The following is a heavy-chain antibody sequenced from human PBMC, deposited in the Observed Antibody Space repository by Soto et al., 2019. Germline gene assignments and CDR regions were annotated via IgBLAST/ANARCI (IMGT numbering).Heavy chain of an antibody. D-gene: IGHD1-26*01. CDR2: ISYDGSNK. V-gene: IGHV3-30-3*01. Sequence: PGGSLRLSCAASGFTFSSYAMHWVRQAPGKGLEWVAVISYDGSNKYYADSVKGRFTISRDNSKNTLYLQMNSLRAEDTAVYYCAREGVGRSYRVGSYFDYWGQGTLVTVSS. J-gene: IGHJ4*02. CDR3: AREGVGRSYRVGSYFDY. CDR1: GFTFSSYA.